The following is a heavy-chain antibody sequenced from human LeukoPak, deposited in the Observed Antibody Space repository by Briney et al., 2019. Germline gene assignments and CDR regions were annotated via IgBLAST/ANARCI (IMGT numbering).Heavy chain of an antibody. Sequence: SETLSLTCAVYGGSFTGYYWSWVRPPPGKGLEWMGEINHSGSTNYNPSLKSRVTLSVDTSKNQFSLKLSSVTAADTAVYYCARVAAFDIWGQGTMVTVSS. J-gene: IGHJ3*02. CDR2: INHSGST. V-gene: IGHV4-34*01. CDR1: GGSFTGYY. CDR3: ARVAAFDI.